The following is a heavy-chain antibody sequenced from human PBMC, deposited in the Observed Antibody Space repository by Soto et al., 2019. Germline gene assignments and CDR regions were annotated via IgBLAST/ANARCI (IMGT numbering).Heavy chain of an antibody. D-gene: IGHD1-26*01. Sequence: GGSLRLSCEASGFTFSRYWMHWVRQAPGKGLVWVSRINSDGSTTTYADSVKGRFTISRDNAKNTLYLQVNSLRAEDTAVYFCAGTLGATRGFDYWGQGTLVTVSS. V-gene: IGHV3-74*01. J-gene: IGHJ4*02. CDR1: GFTFSRYW. CDR2: INSDGSTT. CDR3: AGTLGATRGFDY.